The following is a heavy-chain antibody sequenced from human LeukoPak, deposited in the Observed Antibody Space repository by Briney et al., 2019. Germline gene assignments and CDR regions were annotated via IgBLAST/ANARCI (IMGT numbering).Heavy chain of an antibody. CDR3: ARGGAVATHFDY. D-gene: IGHD6-19*01. CDR1: GFTFSSYA. Sequence: GGSLRLSCAASGFTFSSYAMHWVRQASGKGLEWVAVISYDGSNKYYADSVKGRFTISRDNSKNTLYLQMNSLRAEDTAVYYCARGGAVATHFDYWGQGTLVTVSS. J-gene: IGHJ4*02. CDR2: ISYDGSNK. V-gene: IGHV3-30-3*01.